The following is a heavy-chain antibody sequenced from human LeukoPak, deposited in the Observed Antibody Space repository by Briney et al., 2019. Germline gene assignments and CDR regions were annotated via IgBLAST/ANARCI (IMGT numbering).Heavy chain of an antibody. CDR3: ARPRGYSSGRSIWAYFDY. V-gene: IGHV1-2*06. CDR2: INPHSGGT. J-gene: IGHJ4*02. D-gene: IGHD6-19*01. CDR1: RFTFSGYY. Sequence: ASVKVSSAASRFTFSGYYMQSVRHAPGHGLVWVGRINPHSGGTNSVHKFPGRVTMTRETSSSTTYMELSRRRSGDTAVYYCARPRGYSSGRSIWAYFDYWGQGTLVTVSS.